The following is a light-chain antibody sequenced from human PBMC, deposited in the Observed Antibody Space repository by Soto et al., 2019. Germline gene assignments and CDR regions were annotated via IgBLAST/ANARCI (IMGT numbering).Light chain of an antibody. J-gene: IGLJ1*01. CDR2: EVT. V-gene: IGLV2-14*01. Sequence: QSALTQPASVSGSPGQSITISCTGTSSDVGGYNFVSWYQQRPGKAPKFMIFEVTNRPSGISDRFSGSKSGNTASLTISGLQAEDEADYYCCSYTSRTTYVFGTGTKVTVL. CDR1: SSDVGGYNF. CDR3: CSYTSRTTYV.